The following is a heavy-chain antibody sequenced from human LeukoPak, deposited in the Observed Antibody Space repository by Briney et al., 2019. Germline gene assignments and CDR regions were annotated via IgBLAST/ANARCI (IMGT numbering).Heavy chain of an antibody. J-gene: IGHJ6*03. V-gene: IGHV4-34*01. CDR1: GGSFSGDY. CDR2: INHSGST. Sequence: KPSETLSLTCAVYGGSFSGDYWSWIRQPPGKGLEWIGEINHSGSTNYNPSLKSRVTISVDTSKNQFSLKLSSVTAADTAVYYCARGGFSVVPAAPRSRYYYYMDVWGKGTTVTVSS. D-gene: IGHD2-2*01. CDR3: ARGGFSVVPAAPRSRYYYYMDV.